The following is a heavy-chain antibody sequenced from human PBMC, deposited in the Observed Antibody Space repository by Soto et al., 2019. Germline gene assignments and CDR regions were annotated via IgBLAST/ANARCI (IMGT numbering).Heavy chain of an antibody. Sequence: SETLSLTCTVSGYSVTSGSYWGWFRQPPEKGLEWIGSVYLSGHTYHNPSLMSRVTISIDTSKNQFSLRLRSVTAADTAVYYCARAFYGDYAPYYYGMDVWGQGTTVTVSS. V-gene: IGHV4-38-2*02. J-gene: IGHJ6*02. CDR1: GYSVTSGSY. CDR2: VYLSGHT. D-gene: IGHD4-17*01. CDR3: ARAFYGDYAPYYYGMDV.